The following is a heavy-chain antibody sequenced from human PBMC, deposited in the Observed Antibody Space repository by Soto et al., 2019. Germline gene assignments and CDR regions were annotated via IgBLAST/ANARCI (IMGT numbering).Heavy chain of an antibody. CDR3: AKVSTTHTFGPLDP. CDR2: ISWNSGSI. CDR1: GFTLDDYG. J-gene: IGHJ5*02. D-gene: IGHD1-1*01. Sequence: GGSLRLSCAASGFTLDDYGMHWVRQAPGKGLEWVSGISWNSGSIGYADSVKGRFIISRDNAKNSLYLQMNNLRPEDTAFYFCAKVSTTHTFGPLDPWGQGTLVTVSS. V-gene: IGHV3-9*01.